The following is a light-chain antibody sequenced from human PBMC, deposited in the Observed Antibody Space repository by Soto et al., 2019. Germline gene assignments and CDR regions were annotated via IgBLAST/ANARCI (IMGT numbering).Light chain of an antibody. Sequence: EIVLTQSPATLSLSPGERATLSCRASQSVSSYLAWYQQKPGQAPRLLIYDASNRATGIPARFSGSGSGTDFTLTISSLEPEDFAVYDCQQRSICPPSTLGQGTKVAIK. V-gene: IGKV3-11*01. J-gene: IGKJ1*01. CDR3: QQRSICPPST. CDR1: QSVSSY. CDR2: DAS.